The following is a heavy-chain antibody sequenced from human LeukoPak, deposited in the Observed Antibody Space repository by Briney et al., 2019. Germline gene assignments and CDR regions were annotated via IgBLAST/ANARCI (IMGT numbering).Heavy chain of an antibody. D-gene: IGHD2-15*01. CDR2: IRYDGSNK. Sequence: GGSLRLSCAASGFTFSSYGMHWVRQAPGKGLEWVAFIRYDGSNKYYADSVKGRFTISRDNSKNTLYLQMSSLRAEDTAVYYCAKGESCSGGSCYRAFDIWGQGTMVTVSS. CDR3: AKGESCSGGSCYRAFDI. CDR1: GFTFSSYG. J-gene: IGHJ3*02. V-gene: IGHV3-30*02.